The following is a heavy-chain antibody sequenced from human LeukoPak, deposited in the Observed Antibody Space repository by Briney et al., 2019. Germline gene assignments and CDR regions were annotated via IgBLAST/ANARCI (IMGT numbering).Heavy chain of an antibody. J-gene: IGHJ4*02. CDR1: GGSITSSGYY. Sequence: SETLSLTCTVSGGSITSSGYYWGWIRQPPGKGLEWIASIHYSGITYYNPSLKSRVTISVDTSKNQFSLKLSSVTAEDTAVYYCARYGGQSEFDYWGQGTLVTVSS. CDR3: ARYGGQSEFDY. CDR2: IHYSGIT. V-gene: IGHV4-39*01. D-gene: IGHD4-23*01.